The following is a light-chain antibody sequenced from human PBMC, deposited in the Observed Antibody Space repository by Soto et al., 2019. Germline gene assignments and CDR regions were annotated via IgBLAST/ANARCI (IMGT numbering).Light chain of an antibody. J-gene: IGKJ4*01. Sequence: DIQMTQSPSTLSASVGDRVTITFRPSQAVPNNMAWYQQKPGKPPKLLIYEESTLHSGVPSRFSGRKSGTQFTLTIDSLQPEDFATYYCQQVKTYPRTFGGGTKVDIK. CDR2: EES. CDR3: QQVKTYPRT. CDR1: QAVPNN. V-gene: IGKV1-9*01.